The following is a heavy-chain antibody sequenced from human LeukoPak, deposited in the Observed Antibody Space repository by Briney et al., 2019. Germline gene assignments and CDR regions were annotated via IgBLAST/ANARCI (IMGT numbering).Heavy chain of an antibody. J-gene: IGHJ4*02. CDR1: GFTFSSYA. V-gene: IGHV3-30*04. Sequence: GGSLRLSCAASGFTFSSYAIHWVRQAPGKGLEWVAVISYDGSNKYYADSVKGRFTISRDNSKNTLYLQMNSLRAEDTAVYYCARDNRLILDYWGQGTLVTVSS. CDR2: ISYDGSNK. CDR3: ARDNRLILDY. D-gene: IGHD1-14*01.